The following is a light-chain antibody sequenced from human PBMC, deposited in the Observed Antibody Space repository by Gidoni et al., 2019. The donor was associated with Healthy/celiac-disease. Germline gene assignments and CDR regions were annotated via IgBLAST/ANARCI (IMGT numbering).Light chain of an antibody. CDR1: QDISNY. J-gene: IGKJ1*01. CDR3: QQYDNLPTWT. V-gene: IGKV1-33*01. Sequence: DIQVSQSPSSLSASGGDRVTITCQASQDISNYLNWYQQKPGKVPKLLIDDASNLETGVPPRFSGSGSGTDFTFTISSLQPEDIATYYCQQYDNLPTWTFGQGTKVEIK. CDR2: DAS.